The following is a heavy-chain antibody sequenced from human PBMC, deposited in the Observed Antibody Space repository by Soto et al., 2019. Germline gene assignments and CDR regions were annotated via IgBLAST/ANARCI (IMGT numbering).Heavy chain of an antibody. V-gene: IGHV4-59*04. CDR1: GGSISSYY. D-gene: IGHD3-3*01. CDR3: VRGQPHRITIFEVVIRSYDYGMDV. CDR2: INYRGST. J-gene: IGHJ6*02. Sequence: SETLSLTCTVSGGSISSYYWSWIRQPPGKGLEWIGYINYRGSTYYNPSLESRITMAVDTSKNQFSLKLSSVTAADTAVYFCVRGQPHRITIFEVVIRSYDYGMDVWGQGTTVTVSS.